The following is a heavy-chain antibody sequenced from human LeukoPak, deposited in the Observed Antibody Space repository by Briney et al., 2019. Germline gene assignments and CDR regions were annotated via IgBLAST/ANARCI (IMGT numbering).Heavy chain of an antibody. CDR2: IYHSGST. CDR3: ARLYGTWAFDI. J-gene: IGHJ3*02. V-gene: IGHV4-38-2*01. CDR1: GYSSSSGYY. D-gene: IGHD1-1*01. Sequence: PSETLSLTCAVSGYSSSSGYYWGWIRQPPGKRLGWIGSIYHSGSTYYNPSLKSRVTISVDTSKNHFSLNLSSVTAADTAVYYCARLYGTWAFDIWGQGTMVTVSS.